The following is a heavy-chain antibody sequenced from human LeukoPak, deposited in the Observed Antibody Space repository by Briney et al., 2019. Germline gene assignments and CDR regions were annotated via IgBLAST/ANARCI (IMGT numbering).Heavy chain of an antibody. D-gene: IGHD3-10*01. CDR3: ARDYYYGSGTEYYYYGMDV. V-gene: IGHV4-30-4*01. J-gene: IGHJ6*04. CDR2: IYYSGST. CDR1: GGSISSGDYY. Sequence: SETLSLTCTVSGGSISSGDYYWSWIRQPPGKGLEWIGYIYYSGSTYYHPSLKSRVTISVDTSKNQFSLKLSSVTAADTAVYYCARDYYYGSGTEYYYYGMDVWGKGTTVTVSS.